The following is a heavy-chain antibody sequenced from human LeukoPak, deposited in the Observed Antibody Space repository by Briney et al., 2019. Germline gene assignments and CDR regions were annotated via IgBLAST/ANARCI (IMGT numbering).Heavy chain of an antibody. CDR2: INHSGST. J-gene: IGHJ6*02. CDR1: GGSFSGYY. D-gene: IGHD2-2*01. CDR3: ARVSYCSSTSCYAGPHFDYYYGMDV. V-gene: IGHV4-34*01. Sequence: MPSETLSLTCAVYGGSFSGYYWSWIRQPPGKGLEWIGEINHSGSTNYNPSLKSRVTISVDTSKNQFSLKLSSVTAADTAVYYCARVSYCSSTSCYAGPHFDYYYGMDVWGQGTTVTVSS.